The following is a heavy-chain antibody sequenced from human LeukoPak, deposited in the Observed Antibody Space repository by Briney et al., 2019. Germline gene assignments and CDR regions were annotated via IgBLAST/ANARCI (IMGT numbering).Heavy chain of an antibody. CDR1: GYTFTSYG. CDR3: ARTGYCSGGSCYWSASDY. D-gene: IGHD2-15*01. CDR2: ISAYNGNT. J-gene: IGHJ4*02. V-gene: IGHV1-18*01. Sequence: GASVKVSCKASGYTFTSYGISWVRQAPGQGLEWMGWISAYNGNTNYAQKLQGRVTMTTDTSTSTAYMELRSLRSDDTAVYYCARTGYCSGGSCYWSASDYWGQGTLVTVSS.